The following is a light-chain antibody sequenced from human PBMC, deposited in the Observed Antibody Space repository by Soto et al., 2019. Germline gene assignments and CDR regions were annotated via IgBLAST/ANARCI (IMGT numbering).Light chain of an antibody. Sequence: EIVLTQSPGTLSLSPGERATLSCRASQSVRSSLAWYQQKPGQAPRLLIHGASTRATGIPDRFSGSGSGTDLTLAISRLEPEDFAVYSCQQYVTAPWTFGQGTKVEVK. CDR1: QSVRSS. CDR3: QQYVTAPWT. J-gene: IGKJ1*01. V-gene: IGKV3-20*01. CDR2: GAS.